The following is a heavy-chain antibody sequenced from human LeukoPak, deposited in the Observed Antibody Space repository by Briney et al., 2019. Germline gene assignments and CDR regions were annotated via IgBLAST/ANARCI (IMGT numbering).Heavy chain of an antibody. CDR1: GLTVSSNY. CDR2: IFSGGST. J-gene: IGHJ5*02. Sequence: GGSLRLSCAASGLTVSSNYMSWVRQAPGKGLEWVSIIFSGGSTYYADSVKGRFTISRDNSKNTLYLQMNSLRAEGTAVYYCAKDATVAGTRSWFDPWGQGTLVTVSS. D-gene: IGHD6-19*01. CDR3: AKDATVAGTRSWFDP. V-gene: IGHV3-53*01.